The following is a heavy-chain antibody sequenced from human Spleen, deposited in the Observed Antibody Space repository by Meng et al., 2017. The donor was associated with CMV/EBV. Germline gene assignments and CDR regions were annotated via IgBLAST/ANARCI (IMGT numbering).Heavy chain of an antibody. CDR2: FIPIFGTT. J-gene: IGHJ5*02. CDR1: GVTLNTYT. CDR3: ASEELELGTS. V-gene: IGHV1-69*05. D-gene: IGHD1-7*01. Sequence: SCKSSGVTLNTYTINWVRQAPGQGLEWMGRFIPIFGTTNYAPKFQGRATLSTDESTSTMYMELNSLKSQDTAIYYCASEELELGTSWGQGTLVTVSS.